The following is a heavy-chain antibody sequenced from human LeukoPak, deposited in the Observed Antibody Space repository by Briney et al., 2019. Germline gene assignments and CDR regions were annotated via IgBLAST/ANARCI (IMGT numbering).Heavy chain of an antibody. CDR2: IWYDGSNK. CDR1: GFTFSSYG. J-gene: IGHJ4*02. Sequence: GGTLRLSCAASGFTFSSYGMHWVRQAPGKGLEWAAFIWYDGSNKYYADSVKGRFTISRDNSKNTLYLQMNSLRAEDTAVYYCAKEGLLVVITYYFDYWGQGTLVTVSS. D-gene: IGHD3-22*01. V-gene: IGHV3-30*02. CDR3: AKEGLLVVITYYFDY.